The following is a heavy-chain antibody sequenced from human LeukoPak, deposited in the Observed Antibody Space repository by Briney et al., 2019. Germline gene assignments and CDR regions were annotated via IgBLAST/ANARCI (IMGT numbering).Heavy chain of an antibody. D-gene: IGHD3-10*01. J-gene: IGHJ4*02. CDR3: ARGLGLHYYGSGSSHRPLDY. CDR1: GGSFSGYC. V-gene: IGHV4-34*01. CDR2: INHSGST. Sequence: PSETLSLTCAVYGGSFSGYCWSWIRQPPGKGLEWIGEINHSGSTNYNPSLKSRVTISVDTSKNQFSLKLSSVTAADTAVYYCARGLGLHYYGSGSSHRPLDYWGQGTLVTVSS.